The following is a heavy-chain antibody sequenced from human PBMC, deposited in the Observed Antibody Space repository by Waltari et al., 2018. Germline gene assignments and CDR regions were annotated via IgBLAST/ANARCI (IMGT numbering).Heavy chain of an antibody. D-gene: IGHD6-19*01. CDR3: ARDFSSGWVSFYYGMDV. CDR1: GGSISSYY. V-gene: IGHV4-59*01. J-gene: IGHJ6*02. CDR2: IYYSGST. Sequence: QVQLQESGPGLVKPSETLSLTCTVSGGSISSYYWSWIRQPPGKGLEWIGYIYYSGSTNYNPALKSRVTISVDTSKNQFSLKLSAVTAADTAVYYCARDFSSGWVSFYYGMDVWGQGTTVTVSS.